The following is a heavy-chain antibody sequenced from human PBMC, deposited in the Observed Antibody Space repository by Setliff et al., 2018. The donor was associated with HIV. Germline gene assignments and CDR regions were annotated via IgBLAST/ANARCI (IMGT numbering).Heavy chain of an antibody. CDR2: INPSGGST. J-gene: IGHJ3*01. CDR3: ARVKGLRVRNWNDRPNASDL. D-gene: IGHD1-1*01. V-gene: IGHV1-46*01. Sequence: ASVKVSCKASGYDFTAYAISWVRQAPGQGLEGMGIINPSGGSTSYAQKFQGRVTMTRDTSTSTVYMDLSGLRSDDTAVYYCARVKGLRVRNWNDRPNASDLCGQGTMVTVSS. CDR1: GYDFTAYA.